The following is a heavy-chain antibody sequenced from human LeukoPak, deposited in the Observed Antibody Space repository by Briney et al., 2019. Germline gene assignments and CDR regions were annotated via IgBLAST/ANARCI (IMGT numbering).Heavy chain of an antibody. Sequence: ASVKVSCKASGYTFTSYGISWVRQAPGQGLEWMGWISAYNGNTNYAQKLQGRVTMTTDTSTSTAYMELRSLRSDDTAVYYCARVLDPSSSWYYYYYMDVWGKGTTVTVSS. D-gene: IGHD6-13*01. CDR2: ISAYNGNT. V-gene: IGHV1-18*01. CDR1: GYTFTSYG. J-gene: IGHJ6*03. CDR3: ARVLDPSSSWYYYYYMDV.